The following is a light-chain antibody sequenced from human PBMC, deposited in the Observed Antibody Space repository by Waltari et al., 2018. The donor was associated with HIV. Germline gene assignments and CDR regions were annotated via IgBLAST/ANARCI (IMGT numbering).Light chain of an antibody. CDR1: SSDVGASTY. J-gene: IGLJ1*01. V-gene: IGLV2-11*01. CDR3: CSYGGSDTLYV. CDR2: DVS. Sequence: QSALTQPRSVSGSPGPSVTISCPGTSSDVGASTYVASYQQHPGKAPKLLIFDVSKRPSGVPDRFSGSKSGNTASLTISGLQAEDEAEYYCCSYGGSDTLYVFGTGTKVTVL.